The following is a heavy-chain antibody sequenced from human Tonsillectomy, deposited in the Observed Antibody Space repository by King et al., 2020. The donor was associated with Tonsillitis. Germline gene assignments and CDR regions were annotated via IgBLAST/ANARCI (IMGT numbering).Heavy chain of an antibody. CDR2: MYYSGST. V-gene: IGHV4-39*07. D-gene: IGHD3-10*01. J-gene: IGHJ2*01. CDR1: GGSVTNINYY. CDR3: AGDLKASGSYYSPSWYFDL. Sequence: QLQESGPGLVKPSETLSLTCSVSGGSVTNINYYWGWIRQPPGKGLEWMGSMYYSGSTFYNPSLKSRVAISIDTSKNQFSLNLISVTAADTAVYYCAGDLKASGSYYSPSWYFDLWGRGTLVSVSS.